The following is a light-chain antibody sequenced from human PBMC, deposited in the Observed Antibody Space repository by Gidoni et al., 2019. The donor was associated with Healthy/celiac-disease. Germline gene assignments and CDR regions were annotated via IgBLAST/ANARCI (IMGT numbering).Light chain of an antibody. CDR1: SSNIGNNA. J-gene: IGLJ2*01. CDR3: AAWDDSLNGPI. CDR2: YDD. Sequence: QSVLTQPPSVSEAPRQRVTIACSGSSSNIGNNAVNWYRQLPGKAPKLLIYYDDLLPSGVSDRCSGSKSGTSASLAISGLQSEDEADYYCAAWDDSLNGPIFGGGTKLTVL. V-gene: IGLV1-36*01.